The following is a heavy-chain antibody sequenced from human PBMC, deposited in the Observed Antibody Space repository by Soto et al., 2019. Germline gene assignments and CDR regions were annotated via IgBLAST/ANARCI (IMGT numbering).Heavy chain of an antibody. V-gene: IGHV3-33*01. D-gene: IGHD5-18*01. CDR1: GFTFSSYG. J-gene: IGHJ4*02. CDR2: IWYDGSNK. Sequence: QVQLVESGGGVVQPGRSLRLSCAASGFTFSSYGMHWVRQAPGKGLEWVAVIWYDGSNKYYADSVKGRFTISRDNSKNTLYLQMNSLRAEDTAVYYCARDQGSDTAMGLDYWGQGTLVTVSS. CDR3: ARDQGSDTAMGLDY.